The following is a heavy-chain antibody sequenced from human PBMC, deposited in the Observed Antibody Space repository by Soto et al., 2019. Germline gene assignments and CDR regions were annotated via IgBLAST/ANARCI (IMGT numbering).Heavy chain of an antibody. CDR2: IYYSGST. V-gene: IGHV4-30-4*01. CDR3: ARGKFLLFGYLFYPPHFDY. J-gene: IGHJ4*02. D-gene: IGHD3-10*01. Sequence: SETLSLTCTVSGGSISSGDYYWSWIRQPPGKGLEWIGYIYYSGSTYYNPSLKSRVTISVDTSKNQFSLKLSSVTAADTAVYYCARGKFLLFGYLFYPPHFDYWGQGTLVTVSS. CDR1: GGSISSGDYY.